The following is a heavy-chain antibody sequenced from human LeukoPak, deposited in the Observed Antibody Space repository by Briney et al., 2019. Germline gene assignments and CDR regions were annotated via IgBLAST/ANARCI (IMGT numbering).Heavy chain of an antibody. V-gene: IGHV3-23*01. Sequence: PGGSLRLSCAVSGFTFSSSAMSWVRQAPGKGLEWVSAISYNGGYTYYADSVQGRFTISRDNSKSTLCLQMNSLRAEDTAVYYCAKQLGYCSDGSCYFPYWGQGTLVTVSS. CDR3: AKQLGYCSDGSCYFPY. CDR1: GFTFSSSA. D-gene: IGHD2-15*01. J-gene: IGHJ4*02. CDR2: ISYNGGYT.